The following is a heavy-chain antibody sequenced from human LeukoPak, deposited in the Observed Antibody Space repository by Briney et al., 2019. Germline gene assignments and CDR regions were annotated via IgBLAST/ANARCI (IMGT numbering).Heavy chain of an antibody. D-gene: IGHD6-19*01. V-gene: IGHV3-21*01. J-gene: IGHJ4*02. CDR1: GFTVSSNY. CDR3: ARDRWGVQWLPDY. Sequence: GGSLRLSCAASGFTVSSNYMSWVRQAPGKGLEWVSSISSSSSYIYYADSVKGRFTISRDNAKNSLYLQMNSLRAEDTAVYYCARDRWGVQWLPDYWGQGTLVTVSS. CDR2: ISSSSSYI.